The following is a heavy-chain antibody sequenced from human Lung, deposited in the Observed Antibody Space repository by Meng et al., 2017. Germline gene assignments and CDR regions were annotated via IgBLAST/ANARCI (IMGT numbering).Heavy chain of an antibody. D-gene: IGHD6-13*01. V-gene: IGHV3-15*01. CDR1: GFSFTDAW. CDR2: IKSNSDGGTT. J-gene: IGHJ4*02. CDR3: ATGAAAADH. Sequence: LVEYGGGLVKPGGSLRLSCVASGFSFTDAWMSWVRQAPGKGLEWVGRIKSNSDGGTTDYAAPVKGRFTISRDDSKNTLYLQMNSLITEDTAVYFCATGAAAADHWGQGTLVTVSS.